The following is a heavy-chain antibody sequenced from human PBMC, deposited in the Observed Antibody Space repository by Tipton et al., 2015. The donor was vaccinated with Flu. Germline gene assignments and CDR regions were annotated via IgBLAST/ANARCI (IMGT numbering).Heavy chain of an antibody. V-gene: IGHV4-31*03. CDR1: GGPISSGGDY. D-gene: IGHD3-10*02. J-gene: IGHJ4*02. CDR2: IYYIGST. CDR3: ARHTGDSVRGVIDY. Sequence: TLSLTCSVSGGPISSGGDYWSWIRQHPGKGLEWIGHIYYIGSTYYNPSLKSRVTISVDTSKNQFSLRLSSVTAADTAVYYCARHTGDSVRGVIDYWGQGTLVTVSS.